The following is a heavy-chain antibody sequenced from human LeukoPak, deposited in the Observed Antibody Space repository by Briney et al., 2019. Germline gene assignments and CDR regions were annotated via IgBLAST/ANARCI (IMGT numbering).Heavy chain of an antibody. J-gene: IGHJ4*02. CDR2: IYYSGST. V-gene: IGHV4-59*08. D-gene: IGHD3-22*01. CDR3: ARLQGGRSGYYPFNQ. Sequence: PSETLSLTCTVSGGSISSYYWSWIRQPPGKGLEWIGYIYYSGSTNYNPSLKSRVTISVDTSKNQFSLKLSSVTAADTAVYYCARLQGGRSGYYPFNQWGQGTLVTVSS. CDR1: GGSISSYY.